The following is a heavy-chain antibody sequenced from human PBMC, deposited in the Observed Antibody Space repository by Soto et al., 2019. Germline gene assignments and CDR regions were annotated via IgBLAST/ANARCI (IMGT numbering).Heavy chain of an antibody. J-gene: IGHJ4*02. CDR2: ISYDGSNR. CDR1: GFTFSTFG. V-gene: IGHV3-30*18. Sequence: GGSLRLSCAVSGFTFSTFGMHWVRQAPGKGLEWVAVISYDGSNRYYADSVKGRFTISRDNSKNTLDLQMNSLRGEDTAVYYCAKGSRSSSWTIDSWGQGTLVTVSS. D-gene: IGHD6-13*01. CDR3: AKGSRSSSWTIDS.